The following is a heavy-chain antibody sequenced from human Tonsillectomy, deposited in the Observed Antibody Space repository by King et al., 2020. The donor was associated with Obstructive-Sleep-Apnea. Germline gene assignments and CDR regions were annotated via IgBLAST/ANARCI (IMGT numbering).Heavy chain of an antibody. CDR3: ARQVGGWFDP. J-gene: IGHJ5*02. CDR1: GGSITNYF. Sequence: VQLQESGPGLVRPSETLSLTCSVSGGSITNYFWAWIRQPPGKGLEWIGYFFYGRTTNYNPSLKSRVTISVDTSKNQFSLELNSVTAADTAVYYCARQVGGWFDPWDQGTLVTVPS. D-gene: IGHD3-10*01. CDR2: FFYGRTT. V-gene: IGHV4-59*01.